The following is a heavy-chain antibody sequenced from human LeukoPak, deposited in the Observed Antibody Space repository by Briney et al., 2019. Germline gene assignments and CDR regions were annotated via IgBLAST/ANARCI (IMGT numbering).Heavy chain of an antibody. Sequence: GGSLRLSCAATGFTFSSYWMTWVRQAPGKGLEWVAYIKQDGSEKYYVDSMKGRFTISRDNAKNSLYLQMNSLRAEDTAVYYCARDPFSRISIFGVVSDASDIWGQGTMVTVSS. CDR3: ARDPFSRISIFGVVSDASDI. V-gene: IGHV3-7*01. J-gene: IGHJ3*02. CDR2: IKQDGSEK. CDR1: GFTFSSYW. D-gene: IGHD3-3*01.